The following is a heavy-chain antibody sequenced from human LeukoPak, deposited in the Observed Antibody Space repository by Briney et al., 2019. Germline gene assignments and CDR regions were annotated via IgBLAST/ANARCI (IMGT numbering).Heavy chain of an antibody. D-gene: IGHD1-26*01. Sequence: SETLSLTCAVSGGSISSSNWWSWVRQPPGKGLEWIGEIYHSGSTNYNPSLKSRVTMSVDTSKNQFSLKLSSVTAADTAVYYCARDLREWEPHWFDPWGQGTLVTVSS. V-gene: IGHV4-4*02. J-gene: IGHJ5*02. CDR1: GGSISSSNW. CDR2: IYHSGST. CDR3: ARDLREWEPHWFDP.